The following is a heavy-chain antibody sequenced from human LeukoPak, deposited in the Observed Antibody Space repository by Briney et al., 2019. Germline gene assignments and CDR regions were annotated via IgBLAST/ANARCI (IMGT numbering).Heavy chain of an antibody. Sequence: SETLSLTCTVPGGSISSYYWSWIRQPPGKGLEWIGYIYYSGSTNYNPSLKSRVTISVDTSKNQFSLKLSSATAADTAVYYCARRRITIFGVVNGDAFDIWGQGTMVTVSS. D-gene: IGHD3-3*01. CDR1: GGSISSYY. J-gene: IGHJ3*02. CDR3: ARRRITIFGVVNGDAFDI. CDR2: IYYSGST. V-gene: IGHV4-59*01.